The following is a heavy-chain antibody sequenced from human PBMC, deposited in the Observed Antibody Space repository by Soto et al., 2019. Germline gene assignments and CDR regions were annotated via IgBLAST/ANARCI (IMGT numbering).Heavy chain of an antibody. D-gene: IGHD1-26*01. CDR3: AKDGSNNFDY. J-gene: IGHJ4*02. Sequence: QVQLVGSGGGVVQPGRSLRLSCAASGFTFSHYAMHWVRQAPGKGLEWVALMSYDGSNEYYADSVKGRFTISRDNSKNTLYLQMNSLRAEDTAVYYCAKDGSNNFDYWGQGTLVTVSS. CDR1: GFTFSHYA. V-gene: IGHV3-30*18. CDR2: MSYDGSNE.